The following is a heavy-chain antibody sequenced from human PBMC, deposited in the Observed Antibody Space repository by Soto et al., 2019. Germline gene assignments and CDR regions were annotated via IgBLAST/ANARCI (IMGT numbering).Heavy chain of an antibody. Sequence: QVPLVESGGGVVQPGRSLRLSCAASGFTFSSYGMHWVRQAPGKGLEWVAVISYDGSNKYYADSVKGRFTISRDNXKXRLYLQMNSLRAEDTAVYYCAKDVRSSTSYYYGMDVWGQGTTVTVSS. CDR3: AKDVRSSTSYYYGMDV. D-gene: IGHD2-15*01. V-gene: IGHV3-30*18. CDR1: GFTFSSYG. J-gene: IGHJ6*02. CDR2: ISYDGSNK.